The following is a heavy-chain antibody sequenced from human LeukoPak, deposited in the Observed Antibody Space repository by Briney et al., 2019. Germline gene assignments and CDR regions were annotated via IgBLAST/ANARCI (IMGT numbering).Heavy chain of an antibody. CDR3: ARDQEGFDY. V-gene: IGHV1-46*01. Sequence: ASVRVSCKASGYTFTSYGISWVRQAPGQGLEWMGMIYPRDGSTSYAQKFQGRVTVTRDTSTSTVHMELSGLRSEDTAVYYCARDQEGFDYWGQGTLVTVSS. J-gene: IGHJ4*02. CDR2: IYPRDGST. CDR1: GYTFTSYG.